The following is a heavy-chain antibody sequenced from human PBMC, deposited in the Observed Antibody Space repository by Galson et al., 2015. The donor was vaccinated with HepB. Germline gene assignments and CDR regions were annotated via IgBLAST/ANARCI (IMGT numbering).Heavy chain of an antibody. J-gene: IGHJ4*02. D-gene: IGHD4-17*01. V-gene: IGHV1-2*06. CDR2: INPTSGDT. CDR3: ARFMTTGTEVDC. CDR1: GYTFTGYY. Sequence: SVKVSCKASGYTFTGYYMHWVRQAPGQGLEWMGRINPTSGDTNYAQNFQGRVTMTRDTSISTAYMELSRLRSDDTAVYYCARFMTTGTEVDCWGQGTLVTVSS.